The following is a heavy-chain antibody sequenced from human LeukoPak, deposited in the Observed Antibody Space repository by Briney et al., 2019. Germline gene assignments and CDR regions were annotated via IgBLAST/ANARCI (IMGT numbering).Heavy chain of an antibody. D-gene: IGHD6-19*01. CDR2: IIPIFGTA. Sequence: GSSVKVSCKASGGTFSSYAISWVRQAPGQGLEWMGGIIPIFGTANYPQKFQGRVTITTDESTSTAYMELSSLRSEDTAVYYCTRDGQWLAGEINWFDPWGQGTLVTVSS. CDR3: TRDGQWLAGEINWFDP. J-gene: IGHJ5*02. V-gene: IGHV1-69*05. CDR1: GGTFSSYA.